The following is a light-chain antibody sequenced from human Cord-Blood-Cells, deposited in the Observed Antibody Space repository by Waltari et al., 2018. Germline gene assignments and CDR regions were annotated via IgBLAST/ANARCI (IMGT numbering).Light chain of an antibody. CDR1: QSVSSY. J-gene: IGKJ4*01. CDR3: QQRSNWPPAT. V-gene: IGKV3-11*01. CDR2: DAS. Sequence: EIVLTQSPATLSLSPGERATLSCRASQSVSSYLAWYQQKPGQAPRLLIYDASNRATGIPDRFSGSGSGTDFTLTISSLEPEDFAVYYCQQRSNWPPATFGGGTKVEIK.